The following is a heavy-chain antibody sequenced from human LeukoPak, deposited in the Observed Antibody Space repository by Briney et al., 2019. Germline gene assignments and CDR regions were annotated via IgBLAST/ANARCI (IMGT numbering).Heavy chain of an antibody. CDR3: AKDLIL. CDR1: GFTFDDYG. CDR2: INWNGGST. V-gene: IGHV3-20*04. J-gene: IGHJ3*01. Sequence: GGSLRLSCAASGFTFDDYGMSWVRQAPGKGLEWVSGINWNGGSTGYADSVKGRFTISRDNSKNTLYLQMFSLRPEDTAVYFCAKDLILWGQGTVVTVSS.